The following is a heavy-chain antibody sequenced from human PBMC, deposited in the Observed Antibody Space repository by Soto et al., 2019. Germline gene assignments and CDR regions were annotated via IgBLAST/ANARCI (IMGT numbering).Heavy chain of an antibody. D-gene: IGHD3-3*01. Sequence: QVQLQESGPGLVKPSQTLSLTCTVSGGSISSGDYYWSWIRQHPGKGLEWFGSIYYSGSTYYNPSTKSRVTISLDTSKTQFSPKLSSVTAADTSVYYCARWWSGSRQGFDPWGQGTLVTVSS. V-gene: IGHV4-31*03. CDR3: ARWWSGSRQGFDP. CDR2: IYYSGST. CDR1: GGSISSGDYY. J-gene: IGHJ5*02.